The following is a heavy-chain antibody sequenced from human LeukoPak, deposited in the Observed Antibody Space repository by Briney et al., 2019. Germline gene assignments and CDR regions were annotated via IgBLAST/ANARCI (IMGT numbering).Heavy chain of an antibody. CDR1: GYTFTSYG. CDR2: ISAYNGNT. CDR3: ARTPRGISYCSGGSCYFDY. D-gene: IGHD2-15*01. Sequence: ASAKVSCKASGYTFTSYGISWVRQAPGQGLEWMGWISAYNGNTNYAQKLQGRVTMTTDTSTSTAYMELRSLRSDDTAVYYCARTPRGISYCSGGSCYFDYWGQGTLVTVSS. J-gene: IGHJ4*02. V-gene: IGHV1-18*01.